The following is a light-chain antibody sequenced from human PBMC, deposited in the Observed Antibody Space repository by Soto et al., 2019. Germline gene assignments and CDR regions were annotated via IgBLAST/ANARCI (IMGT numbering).Light chain of an antibody. CDR3: QQYGSSTPFT. CDR1: QSVGHMF. CDR2: DAY. J-gene: IGKJ3*01. V-gene: IGKV3-20*01. Sequence: EIVLTQSPDTLSLSPGDRATLSCRASQSVGHMFLAWFQQKPGQAPRLLIYDAYNRATGIPPRFSGSGSGTDFTLTISSLETEDSAVYYCQQYGSSTPFTFFPGTKVDIK.